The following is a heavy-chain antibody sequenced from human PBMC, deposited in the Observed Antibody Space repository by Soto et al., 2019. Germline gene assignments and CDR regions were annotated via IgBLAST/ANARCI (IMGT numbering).Heavy chain of an antibody. CDR3: AASRTSASGSPIPY. Sequence: PSETLSLTCTVSGGSISSISYYWGWIRQPPGKGLEWIGSIYYSGSTYYNPSLKSRVTISVDTSNNTLYVQVNTLKNEDTAVYYCAASRTSASGSPIPYWGQGTLVTVSS. D-gene: IGHD5-12*01. CDR2: IYYSGST. J-gene: IGHJ4*02. V-gene: IGHV4-39*01. CDR1: GGSISSISYY.